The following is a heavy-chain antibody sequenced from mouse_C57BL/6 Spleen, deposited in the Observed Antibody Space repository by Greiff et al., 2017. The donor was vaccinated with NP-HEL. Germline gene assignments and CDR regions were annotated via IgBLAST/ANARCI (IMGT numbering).Heavy chain of an antibody. V-gene: IGHV5-17*01. CDR1: GFTFSDYG. Sequence: EVQLVESGGGLVKPGGSLKLSCAASGFTFSDYGMHWVRQAPEKGLEWVAYISSGSSTIYYADTVKGRFTISRDNAKNTLFLQMTSLRSEDTAMYYCARSPVPYWYFDVWGTGTTVTVSS. J-gene: IGHJ1*03. D-gene: IGHD1-1*01. CDR3: ARSPVPYWYFDV. CDR2: ISSGSSTI.